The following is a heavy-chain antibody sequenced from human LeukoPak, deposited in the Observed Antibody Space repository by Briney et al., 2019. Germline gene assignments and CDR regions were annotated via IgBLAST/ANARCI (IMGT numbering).Heavy chain of an antibody. CDR2: ITSPVGRM. Sequence: GGSLRLSCAASGFNFFTYGMHWVRQAPGKGLEWVSSITSPVGRMYYADSLKGRITISRDNARSTLYLQMNSLRAEDTAVYYCATDGRSSGWYGFDYWGQGILVTVSS. J-gene: IGHJ4*02. D-gene: IGHD6-19*01. CDR3: ATDGRSSGWYGFDY. V-gene: IGHV3-21*01. CDR1: GFNFFTYG.